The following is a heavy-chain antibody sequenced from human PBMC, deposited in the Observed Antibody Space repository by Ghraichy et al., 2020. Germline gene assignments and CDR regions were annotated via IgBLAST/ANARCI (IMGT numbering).Heavy chain of an antibody. V-gene: IGHV4-59*01. Sequence: SETLSLTCTVSGGSISSYYWSWIRQPPGKGLEWIGYIYYSGSTNYNPSLKSRVTISVDTSKNQFSLKLSSVTAADTAVYYCARTHTLSPIAVAATHYFDYWGQGTLVTVSS. CDR1: GGSISSYY. CDR3: ARTHTLSPIAVAATHYFDY. CDR2: IYYSGST. J-gene: IGHJ4*02. D-gene: IGHD6-19*01.